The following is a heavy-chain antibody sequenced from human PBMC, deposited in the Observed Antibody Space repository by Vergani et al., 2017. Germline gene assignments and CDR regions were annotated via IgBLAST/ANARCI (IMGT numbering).Heavy chain of an antibody. D-gene: IGHD5-24*01. CDR3: ARQERWTGFDS. J-gene: IGHJ4*02. CDR2: INHSGST. Sequence: QVQLQQWGAGLLKPSETLSLTCAVYGGSFSGYYWSWSRQPPGKGLEWIGEINHSGSTNYNPSLKSRVTISVDTSKNQFSLKLSSVTAADTAVYYCARQERWTGFDSWGQGTLVTVSS. V-gene: IGHV4-34*01. CDR1: GGSFSGYY.